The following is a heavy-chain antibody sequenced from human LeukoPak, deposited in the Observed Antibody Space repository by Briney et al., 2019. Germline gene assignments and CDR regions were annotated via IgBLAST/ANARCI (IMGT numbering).Heavy chain of an antibody. V-gene: IGHV3-30*18. J-gene: IGHJ5*02. CDR2: ISYDGSNK. CDR1: GFTFSSYG. D-gene: IGHD6-19*01. CDR3: AKDEGIAVAGGTWFDP. Sequence: GGSLRLSCAASGFTFSSYGMHWVRQAPGKGLEWVAVISYDGSNKYYADSVKGRFTISRDNSKNTLYLQMNSLRAEDTAVYYCAKDEGIAVAGGTWFDPWGQGTLVTVSS.